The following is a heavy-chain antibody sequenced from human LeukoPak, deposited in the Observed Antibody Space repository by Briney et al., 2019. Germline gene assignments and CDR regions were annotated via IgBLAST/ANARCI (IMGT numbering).Heavy chain of an antibody. Sequence: PGGSLRLSCAASGFTFSSYAMHWVRQAPGKGLEYVSAISSNGGSTYYADSVKGRFTISRDNSKNTLYLQMSSLRAEDTAVYYCVKFRHGDYVGYWGQGTLVTVSS. D-gene: IGHD4-17*01. J-gene: IGHJ4*02. CDR2: ISSNGGST. V-gene: IGHV3-64D*06. CDR3: VKFRHGDYVGY. CDR1: GFTFSSYA.